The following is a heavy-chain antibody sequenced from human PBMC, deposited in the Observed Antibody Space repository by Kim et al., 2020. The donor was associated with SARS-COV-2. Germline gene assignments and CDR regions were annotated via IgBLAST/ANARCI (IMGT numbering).Heavy chain of an antibody. CDR2: ISGSGGVT. J-gene: IGHJ4*02. V-gene: IGHV3-23*01. D-gene: IGHD3-22*01. CDR1: GFTFSNYA. CDR3: AKEPGGITMIVVVINYFDC. Sequence: GGSLRLSCAASGFTFSNYAMSWVRQAPGKGLEWVAAISGSGGVTYYADSVKGRFTISRDNSKNTLYLQMNSLRAEDTAVYYCAKEPGGITMIVVVINYFDCWGQGTLVTVSS.